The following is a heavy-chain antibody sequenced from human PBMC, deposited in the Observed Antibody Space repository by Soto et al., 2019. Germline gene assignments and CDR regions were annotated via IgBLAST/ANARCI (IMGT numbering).Heavy chain of an antibody. CDR1: GGSISSSSYQ. CDR3: ARVVLTGSYNYYFSGMDV. J-gene: IGHJ6*02. CDR2: IYASGST. D-gene: IGHD3-9*01. V-gene: IGHV4-39*01. Sequence: PSETLSLTCTVSGGSISSSSYQWGWMRQPPGKGLEWIGSIYASGSTFYNPSLKSRVTISVDTSKNQFSVKLSSVIAADTAVYYCARVVLTGSYNYYFSGMDVRGQGTSVTVSS.